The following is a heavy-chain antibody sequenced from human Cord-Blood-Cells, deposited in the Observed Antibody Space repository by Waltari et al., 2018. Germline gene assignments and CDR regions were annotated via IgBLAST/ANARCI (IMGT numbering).Heavy chain of an antibody. J-gene: IGHJ4*02. CDR3: ATFPSGSYYRYFDY. V-gene: IGHV1-8*01. CDR2: MNPNRGNT. Sequence: QVQLVQSGAEVKKPGASVKVSCKASGYTFTSYDINWVRQATGQGLEWMGWMNPNRGNTGYAQKFQGRVTMTRNTSISTAYMELSSLRSEDTAVYDCATFPSGSYYRYFDYWGQGTLVTVSS. D-gene: IGHD1-26*01. CDR1: GYTFTSYD.